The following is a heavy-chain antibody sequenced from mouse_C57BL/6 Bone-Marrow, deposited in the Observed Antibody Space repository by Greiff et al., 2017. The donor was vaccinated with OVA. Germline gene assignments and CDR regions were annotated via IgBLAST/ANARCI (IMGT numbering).Heavy chain of an antibody. CDR3: TTWILRPRY. CDR1: GFNITDDY. V-gene: IGHV14-4*01. CDR2: IDPENGDT. D-gene: IGHD1-2*01. J-gene: IGHJ2*01. Sequence: VQLQQSGAELVRPGASVKSSCTASGFNITDDYMHWVKQRPEQGLEWIGWIDPENGDTEYASKFQGKATIPVDTTSNTAYLQLSSLASEDTAVYYSTTWILRPRYWGQGTTLTVSS.